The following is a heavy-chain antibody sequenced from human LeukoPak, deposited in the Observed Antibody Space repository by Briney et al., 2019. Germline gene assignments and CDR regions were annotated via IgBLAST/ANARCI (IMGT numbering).Heavy chain of an antibody. D-gene: IGHD3-10*01. V-gene: IGHV4-34*01. CDR2: INHSGST. CDR3: ARGVISSVDY. J-gene: IGHJ4*02. Sequence: PSETLSLTCAVYGGSFSGYYWSWIRQPPGKGLEWIGEINHSGSTNYNPSLKSRVTISVDTSKNQCSLKLSSVTAADTAVYYCARGVISSVDYWGQGTLVTVSS. CDR1: GGSFSGYY.